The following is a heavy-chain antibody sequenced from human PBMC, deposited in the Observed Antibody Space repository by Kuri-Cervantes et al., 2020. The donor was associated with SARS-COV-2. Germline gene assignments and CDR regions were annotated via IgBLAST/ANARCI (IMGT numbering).Heavy chain of an antibody. CDR2: IYTSGST. V-gene: IGHV4-4*07. CDR3: ARRNMDV. CDR1: GGSISSYY. Sequence: GSLRLSCTVSGGSISSYYWSWIRQPAGKGLEWIGRIYTSGSTNYNPSLKSRVTMSVDTSKSQFSLKLSSVTAADTAVYYCARRNMDVWDKGTTVTVSS. J-gene: IGHJ6*03.